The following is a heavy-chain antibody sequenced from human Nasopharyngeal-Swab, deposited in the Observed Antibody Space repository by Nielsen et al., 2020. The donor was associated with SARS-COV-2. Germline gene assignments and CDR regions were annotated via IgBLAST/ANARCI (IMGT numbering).Heavy chain of an antibody. CDR2: INHSGST. Sequence: GSLRLSCAVYGGSFSGYYWSWIRQPPGKGLEWIGEINHSGSTNYNPSLKSRVTISVDTSKNQFSLKLSSVTAADTAVYYCARDYSRSWFFDYWGQGTLVTVSS. V-gene: IGHV4-34*01. CDR1: GGSFSGYY. D-gene: IGHD6-13*01. CDR3: ARDYSRSWFFDY. J-gene: IGHJ4*02.